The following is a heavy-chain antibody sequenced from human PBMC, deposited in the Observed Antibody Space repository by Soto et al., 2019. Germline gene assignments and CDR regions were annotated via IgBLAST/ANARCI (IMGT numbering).Heavy chain of an antibody. CDR1: GDSINSDSYY. CDR3: ARLEGLATISYYFDY. Sequence: PETLSLTCSVSGDSINSDSYYLGWIRPPPGKGLEWIGSIYYRGNTYYNPSLKTRVTISLDKSKSQFSLKLNSVTAADSAVYFCARLEGLATISYYFDYWGQGTLVTSPQ. V-gene: IGHV4-39*01. CDR2: IYYRGNT. J-gene: IGHJ4*02. D-gene: IGHD3-9*01.